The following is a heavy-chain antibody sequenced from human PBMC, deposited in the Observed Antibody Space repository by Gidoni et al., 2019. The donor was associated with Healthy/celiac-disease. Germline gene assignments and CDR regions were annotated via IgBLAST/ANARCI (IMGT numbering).Heavy chain of an antibody. CDR1: GGSISSSSYY. CDR2: IYYSGST. D-gene: IGHD4-17*01. Sequence: QLQLQESGPGLVKPSETLSLTCTVSGGSISSSSYYWGWIRQPPGKGLEWIGSIYYSGSTYYNPSLKSRVTISVDTSKNQFSLKLSSVTAADTAVYYCAGDDYGDQPTSYYYGMDVWGQGTTVTVSS. CDR3: AGDDYGDQPTSYYYGMDV. V-gene: IGHV4-39*02. J-gene: IGHJ6*02.